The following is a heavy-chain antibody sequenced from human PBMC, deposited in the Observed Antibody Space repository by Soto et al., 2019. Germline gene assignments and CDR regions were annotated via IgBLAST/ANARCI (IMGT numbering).Heavy chain of an antibody. V-gene: IGHV4-34*01. CDR1: GGSFSGYY. Sequence: SETLSLTCAVYGGSFSGYYWSWIRQPPGKGLEWIGEINHSGSTNYNPSLKSRVTISVDTSKNQFSLKLSSVTAADTAVYYCARGPPIRSWFDPWGQGTLVTVSS. CDR3: ARGPPIRSWFDP. D-gene: IGHD3-3*02. CDR2: INHSGST. J-gene: IGHJ5*02.